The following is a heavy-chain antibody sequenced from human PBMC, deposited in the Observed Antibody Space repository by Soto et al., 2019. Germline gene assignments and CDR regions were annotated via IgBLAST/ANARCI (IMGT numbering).Heavy chain of an antibody. D-gene: IGHD3-3*01. CDR3: ARDYYDFWSGYYPYYYYGMDV. CDR1: GYTFTSYY. V-gene: IGHV1-46*01. Sequence: ASVKVSCKASGYTFTSYYMHWVRQAPGQGLEWMGIINPSGGSTSYAPKFQGRVTMTRDTSTSTVYMELSSLSSEDTAVYYCARDYYDFWSGYYPYYYYGMDVWGQGTTVTVSS. CDR2: INPSGGST. J-gene: IGHJ6*02.